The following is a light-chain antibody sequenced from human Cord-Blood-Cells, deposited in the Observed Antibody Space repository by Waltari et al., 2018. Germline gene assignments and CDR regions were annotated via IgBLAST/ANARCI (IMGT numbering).Light chain of an antibody. CDR1: SSAVGIYNL. CDR3: CAYAGSSTCV. CDR2: EVS. Sequence: QSALTQPASVSGSPGQSITIACTGTSSAVGIYNLVPWYQQHPGKGPNLMIYEVSNRPSGVSNRFSGSKSGNTASLTIAGLQAEDEADYYCCAYAGSSTCVFGTGTKVTVL. J-gene: IGLJ1*01. V-gene: IGLV2-23*02.